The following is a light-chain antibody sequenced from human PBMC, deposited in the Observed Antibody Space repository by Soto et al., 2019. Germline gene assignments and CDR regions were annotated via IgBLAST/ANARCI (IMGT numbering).Light chain of an antibody. CDR1: QSISSY. CDR2: EAS. Sequence: EIVLTQSPATLSLSAGERPTLSCMASQSISSYLAWYQQRPGQAPRLLIYEASNRATGTPARFSGSGSGTDFTLTISSLEPEDFAVYYGQHRINWPLTFGGGPKVDIK. V-gene: IGKV3-11*01. CDR3: QHRINWPLT. J-gene: IGKJ4*01.